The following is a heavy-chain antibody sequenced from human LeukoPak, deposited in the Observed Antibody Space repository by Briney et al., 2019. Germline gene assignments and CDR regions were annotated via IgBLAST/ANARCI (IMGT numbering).Heavy chain of an antibody. D-gene: IGHD3-3*01. CDR1: GGTFSSYA. Sequence: SAKVSCKASGGTFSSYAISWVRQAPGQGLEWMGRIIPIFGTANYAQKFQGRVTITTDESTSTAYMELSSLRSEDTAVYYCARANYDFWNGYPKNDFDYWGQGTLVTVSS. J-gene: IGHJ4*02. CDR3: ARANYDFWNGYPKNDFDY. CDR2: IIPIFGTA. V-gene: IGHV1-69*05.